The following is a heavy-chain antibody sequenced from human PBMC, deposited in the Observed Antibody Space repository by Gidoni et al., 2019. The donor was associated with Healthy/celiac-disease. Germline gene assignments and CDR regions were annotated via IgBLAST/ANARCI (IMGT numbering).Heavy chain of an antibody. CDR3: ARADDSSGYYSYFDY. D-gene: IGHD3-22*01. V-gene: IGHV4-59*01. CDR2: IYYSGST. J-gene: IGHJ4*02. Sequence: QVQLQESGPGLVKPSETLSLTCTASGGSISSYYWSWIRQPPGKGLEWIGYIYYSGSTNYNPPLKSRVTISVDTSKNQFSLKLSSVTAADTAVYYCARADDSSGYYSYFDYWGQGTLVTVSS. CDR1: GGSISSYY.